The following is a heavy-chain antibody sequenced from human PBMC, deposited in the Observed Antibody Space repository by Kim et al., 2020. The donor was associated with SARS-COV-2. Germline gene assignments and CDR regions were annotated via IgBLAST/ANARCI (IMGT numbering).Heavy chain of an antibody. D-gene: IGHD5-18*01. Sequence: GGSLRLSCEASGFTFSGYWMSWVRQAPGKGLEWVANINYDESEKYYVESVKGRFTISRDNAKNSLYLQMNSLRVEDTAIYYCVRGTYSAYWGQGTRATVS. CDR3: VRGTYSAY. CDR1: GFTFSGYW. J-gene: IGHJ4*02. V-gene: IGHV3-7*01. CDR2: INYDESEK.